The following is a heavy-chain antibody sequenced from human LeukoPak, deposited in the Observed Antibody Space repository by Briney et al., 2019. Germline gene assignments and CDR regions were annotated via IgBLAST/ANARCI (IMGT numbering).Heavy chain of an antibody. CDR3: ARDQDSSGWYLGPTDY. CDR2: ISSSSSST. Sequence: GGSLRLSCAASGFTFSSYGMNWVRQAPGKGLEWVSYISSSSSSTYYADSVKGRFTISRDNGKSSLYLQMNSLRDEDTAVYFCARDQDSSGWYLGPTDYWGQGTLVTVSS. CDR1: GFTFSSYG. J-gene: IGHJ4*02. D-gene: IGHD6-19*01. V-gene: IGHV3-48*02.